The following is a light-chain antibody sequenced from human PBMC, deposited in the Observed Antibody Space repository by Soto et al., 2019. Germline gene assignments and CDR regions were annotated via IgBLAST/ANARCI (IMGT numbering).Light chain of an antibody. CDR2: HVT. Sequence: QSVLTQPASVSGSLGQSITISCSGTSSDVGAYNYVSWYQQYPGKDPKLMIYHVTDRPSGVSNRFSGSKSGNTASLTISGLQAEDEADYYCCSYTTSNTFVFGTGTKVTVL. CDR1: SSDVGAYNY. V-gene: IGLV2-14*01. CDR3: CSYTTSNTFV. J-gene: IGLJ1*01.